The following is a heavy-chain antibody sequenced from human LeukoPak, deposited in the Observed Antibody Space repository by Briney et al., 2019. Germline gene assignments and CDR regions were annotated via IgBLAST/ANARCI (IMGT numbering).Heavy chain of an antibody. D-gene: IGHD1-26*01. CDR2: ISYDGSNK. Sequence: GGSLRLSCAASGFTFSSYGMHWVRQAPGKGLEWVAVISYDGSNKYYADSVKGRFTISRDNSKNTLYLQMNSLRAEDTAVYYCARALLLNPRVGATGPAYYYGMDVWGRGTTVTVSS. CDR1: GFTFSSYG. V-gene: IGHV3-30*03. J-gene: IGHJ6*02. CDR3: ARALLLNPRVGATGPAYYYGMDV.